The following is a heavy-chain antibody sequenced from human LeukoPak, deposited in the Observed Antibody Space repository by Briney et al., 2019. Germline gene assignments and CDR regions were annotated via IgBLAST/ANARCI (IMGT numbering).Heavy chain of an antibody. D-gene: IGHD5-18*01. CDR2: LYYSGST. Sequence: SETLSLTCTVSSNSVSGYYWTWIRQPPGKGLEWIGYLYYSGSTNYNPSLKSRVTISVDTSKNQFSLKLTSVTAADTAVYFCARGVNNYGYGFYFDYWGQGTLVTVSS. CDR1: SNSVSGYY. J-gene: IGHJ4*02. CDR3: ARGVNNYGYGFYFDY. V-gene: IGHV4-59*02.